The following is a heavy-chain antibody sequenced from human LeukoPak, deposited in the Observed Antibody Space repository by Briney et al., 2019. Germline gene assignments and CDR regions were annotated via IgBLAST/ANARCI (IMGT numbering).Heavy chain of an antibody. CDR3: ARYSPPDGCSSTSCYRGGGYYYYYYMDV. CDR2: IYPGDSDT. D-gene: IGHD2-2*02. V-gene: IGHV5-51*01. CDR1: GYSFTSYW. J-gene: IGHJ6*03. Sequence: GESLKISCKGSGYSFTSYWIGWVRQMPGKGLEWMGIIYPGDSDTRYSPSFQGQVTISADKSISTAYLQWSSLKASDTAMYYCARYSPPDGCSSTSCYRGGGYYYYYYMDVWGKGTTVTVSS.